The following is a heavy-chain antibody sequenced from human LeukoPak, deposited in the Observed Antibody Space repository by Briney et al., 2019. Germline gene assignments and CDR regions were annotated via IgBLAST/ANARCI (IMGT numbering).Heavy chain of an antibody. D-gene: IGHD3-3*01. CDR3: ARDLTDFWSGYASGF. Sequence: ASVKVSCKASGYTFTSYGISWVRQASGQGLEWMGWISAYNGNTNYAQKLQGRVTMTTDTSTSTACMELRSLRSDDTAVYYCARDLTDFWSGYASGFWGQGTLVTVSS. CDR2: ISAYNGNT. J-gene: IGHJ4*02. CDR1: GYTFTSYG. V-gene: IGHV1-18*01.